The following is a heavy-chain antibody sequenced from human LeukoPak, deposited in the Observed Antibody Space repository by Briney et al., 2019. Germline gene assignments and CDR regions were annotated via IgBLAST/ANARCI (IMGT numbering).Heavy chain of an antibody. J-gene: IGHJ4*02. CDR2: ISSRTGTI. Sequence: PGGSLRLSCAASGFDFSRITMNWVRQAPGKELEWISYISSRTGTIYYADSVKGRFTVSRDDAKNSLYLQMNSLRAEDTAVYHCARARVLGGGENFDYWGQGTLVTVSS. CDR3: ARARVLGGGENFDY. D-gene: IGHD1-26*01. CDR1: GFDFSRIT. V-gene: IGHV3-48*04.